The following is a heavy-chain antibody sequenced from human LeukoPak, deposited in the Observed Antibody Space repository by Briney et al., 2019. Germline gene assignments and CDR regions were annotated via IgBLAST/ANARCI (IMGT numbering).Heavy chain of an antibody. J-gene: IGHJ5*02. CDR2: IYYSGST. CDR1: GGSISSYY. CDR3: ARLFPQGA. Sequence: SETLSLTCTVSGGSISSYYWSWIRQPPGKGLEWIGYIYYSGSTNYNPSLKSRVTISVDTSKNQFSLKLTSVTAADTAVYYCARLFPQGAWGQGTLVTVSP. D-gene: IGHD3-16*01. V-gene: IGHV4-59*08.